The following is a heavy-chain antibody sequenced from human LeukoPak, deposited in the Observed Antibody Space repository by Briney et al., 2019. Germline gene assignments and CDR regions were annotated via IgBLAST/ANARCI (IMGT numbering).Heavy chain of an antibody. Sequence: SETLSLTCTVSGGSISSYYWSWIRQPAGKGLEWIGRIYTSGSTNYNPSLKSRVTMSVDTSKNQFSLKLSSVTAADTAVYYCARDVLVIAARPYYYYYMDVWGKGTTVTVSS. CDR3: ARDVLVIAARPYYYYYMDV. D-gene: IGHD6-6*01. CDR2: IYTSGST. V-gene: IGHV4-4*07. J-gene: IGHJ6*03. CDR1: GGSISSYY.